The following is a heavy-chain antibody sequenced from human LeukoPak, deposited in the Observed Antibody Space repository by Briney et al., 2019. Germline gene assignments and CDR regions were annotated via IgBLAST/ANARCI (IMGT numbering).Heavy chain of an antibody. CDR3: AKDHSSGLPYDY. CDR1: GFTFSSYG. V-gene: IGHV3-30*18. CDR2: ISYDGSNK. D-gene: IGHD6-19*01. Sequence: PGGSLRLSCAASGFTFSSYGMHWVRQAPGKGLEWVAVISYDGSNKYYADSVKGRFTTSRDNSKNTLYLQMNSLRAEDTAVYYCAKDHSSGLPYDYWGQGTLVTVSS. J-gene: IGHJ4*02.